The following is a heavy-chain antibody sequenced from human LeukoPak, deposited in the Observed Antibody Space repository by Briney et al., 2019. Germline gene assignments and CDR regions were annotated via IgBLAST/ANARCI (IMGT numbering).Heavy chain of an antibody. CDR3: ARGKYSYAYFGAYYFDY. CDR2: ISSSSSVI. Sequence: GGSLRLSCAASGFTFSSYSMNWVRQTPGKGLEWVSYISSSSSVIYYADSVKGRFTISRDNAKNSLYLQMSSLTAADTAVYYCARGKYSYAYFGAYYFDYWGQGTLVTVSS. V-gene: IGHV3-48*01. J-gene: IGHJ4*02. D-gene: IGHD5-18*01. CDR1: GFTFSSYS.